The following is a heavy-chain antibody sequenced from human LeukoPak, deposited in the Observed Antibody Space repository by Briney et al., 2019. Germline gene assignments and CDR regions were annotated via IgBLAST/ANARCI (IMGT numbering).Heavy chain of an antibody. D-gene: IGHD6-13*01. CDR2: ISSSSSYI. J-gene: IGHJ4*02. Sequence: GGSLRLSCAATGFTFSSYSMNWVRQAPGKGLEWVSSISSSSSYIYYADSMKGRFTISRDNAKNSLYLQMNSLRAEDTAVYYCARASSSWYYFDYWGQGTLVTVSS. CDR1: GFTFSSYS. CDR3: ARASSSWYYFDY. V-gene: IGHV3-21*01.